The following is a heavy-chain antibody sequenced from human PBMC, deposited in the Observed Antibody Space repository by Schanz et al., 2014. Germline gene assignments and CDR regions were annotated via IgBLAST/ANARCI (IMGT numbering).Heavy chain of an antibody. V-gene: IGHV3-48*04. Sequence: EVQLLESGGGLVQPGGSLRLSCAASGFTFSSYAMAWIRQPPGRGLEWVSYIGNGGVTIYYADSVKGRFTISRDNTKNSLFLQLNSLRVDDTAVYYCARNRGSGGQNWYFDLWGRGTLVTVSS. CDR2: IGNGGVTI. CDR3: ARNRGSGGQNWYFDL. J-gene: IGHJ2*01. D-gene: IGHD1-26*01. CDR1: GFTFSSYA.